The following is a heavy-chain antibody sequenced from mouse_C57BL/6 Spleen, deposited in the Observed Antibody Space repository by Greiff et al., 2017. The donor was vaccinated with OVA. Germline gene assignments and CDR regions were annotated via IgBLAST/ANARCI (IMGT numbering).Heavy chain of an antibody. J-gene: IGHJ1*03. V-gene: IGHV1-62-2*01. D-gene: IGHD1-1*01. CDR3: ARPEGDYYGSSYWYFDV. Sequence: VQLQQPGTELVKPGASVKLSCKASGYTFTEYTIHWVKQRSGQGLEWIGWFYPGSGSIKYNEKFKDKATLTADKSSSTVYMELSRLTSEDSAVYFCARPEGDYYGSSYWYFDVWGTGTTVTVSS. CDR2: FYPGSGSI. CDR1: GYTFTEYT.